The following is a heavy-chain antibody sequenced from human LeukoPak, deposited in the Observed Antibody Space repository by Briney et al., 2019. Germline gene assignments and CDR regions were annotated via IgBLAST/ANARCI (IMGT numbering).Heavy chain of an antibody. J-gene: IGHJ4*02. CDR1: GGPISSYY. D-gene: IGHD5-24*01. CDR2: VSYSGST. CDR3: AGDVGGWLQFAL. V-gene: IGHV4-59*01. Sequence: SETLSLTCTVSGGPISSYYWSWIRQPPRKGLEWIGYVSYSGSTNYNPSLKSRVTVSVDTSKNQFSLKLSSVTAADTAVYYCAGDVGGWLQFALWGQGTLVTVSS.